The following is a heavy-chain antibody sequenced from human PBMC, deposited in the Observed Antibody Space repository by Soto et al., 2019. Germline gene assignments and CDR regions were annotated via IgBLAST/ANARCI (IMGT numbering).Heavy chain of an antibody. J-gene: IGHJ4*02. D-gene: IGHD6-19*01. CDR3: ARGRGIAVAGL. V-gene: IGHV4-34*01. CDR2: INHSGST. CDR1: GGSFSGYY. Sequence: SETLSLTCAVYGGSFSGYYWSWIRQPPGKGLEWIGEINHSGSTNYNPSLKSRVTISVDTSKNQFSLKLSSVTAADTAVYYCARGRGIAVAGLWGQGTLVTVSS.